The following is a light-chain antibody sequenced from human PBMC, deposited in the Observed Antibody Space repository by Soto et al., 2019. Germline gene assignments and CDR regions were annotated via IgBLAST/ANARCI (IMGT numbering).Light chain of an antibody. V-gene: IGKV3-20*01. CDR2: GAS. J-gene: IGKJ5*01. CDR3: QQYGSSPGVT. Sequence: EIVLTQCPGSLSLSPGERAALSCRASQSVSSSYLALYQQKPGQAPRLLIYGASSRATGIPDRFSGSGSGTDFTLTISRLEPEDFAVYYCQQYGSSPGVTFGQGTRLEIK. CDR1: QSVSSSY.